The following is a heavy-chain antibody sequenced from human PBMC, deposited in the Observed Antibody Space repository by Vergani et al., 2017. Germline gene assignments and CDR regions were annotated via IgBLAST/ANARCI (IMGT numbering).Heavy chain of an antibody. CDR2: IYYSGST. CDR1: GGSISSYY. J-gene: IGHJ4*02. Sequence: QVQLQESGPGLVKPSETLSLTCTVSGGSISSYYWSWIRQPPGKGLEWIGYIYYSGSTNYNPSLKSRVTISVDTSKNQFSLKLSSVTAADTAVYYCARSGLTGTYLDYWGQGTLVTVSS. CDR3: ARSGLTGTYLDY. V-gene: IGHV4-59*01. D-gene: IGHD1-7*01.